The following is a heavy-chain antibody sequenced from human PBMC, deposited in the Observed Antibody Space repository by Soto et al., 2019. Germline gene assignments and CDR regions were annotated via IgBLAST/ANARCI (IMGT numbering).Heavy chain of an antibody. D-gene: IGHD6-6*01. V-gene: IGHV6-1*01. CDR2: TYYRSKWYN. Sequence: SQTRSLTWDISGDSVSSNSAAWNWIRQAPSRGLEWLGRTYYRSKWYNDYAVSVKSRITINPDTSKNQFSLQLNSVTPEDTAVYYCARDLSIAARPWFDPWGQGTLVTVSS. CDR3: ARDLSIAARPWFDP. CDR1: GDSVSSNSAA. J-gene: IGHJ5*02.